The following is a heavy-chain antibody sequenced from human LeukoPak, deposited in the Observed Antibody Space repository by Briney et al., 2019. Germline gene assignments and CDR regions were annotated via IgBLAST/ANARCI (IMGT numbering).Heavy chain of an antibody. D-gene: IGHD2-15*01. CDR1: GFTFSSYE. V-gene: IGHV3-48*03. CDR2: ISSSGYTI. CDR3: ARGYCSGGSCYLNAFDI. J-gene: IGHJ3*02. Sequence: GGSLRLSCAASGFTFSSYEMNWVRQAPGKGLEWVSYISSSGYTIYYADSVKGRFTISRDNAKNSLYLQMNSLRAEDTAVYYCARGYCSGGSCYLNAFDIWGQGTMVTVSS.